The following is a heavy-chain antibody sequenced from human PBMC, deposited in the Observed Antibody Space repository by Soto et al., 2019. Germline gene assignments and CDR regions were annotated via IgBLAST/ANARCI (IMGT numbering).Heavy chain of an antibody. CDR3: ARISGGPIR. CDR2: IHTGGTN. J-gene: IGHJ4*02. CDR1: GGYISGFY. V-gene: IGHV4-4*07. Sequence: SETLSLTCTVSGGYISGFYCNWFRQPAGKGLEWIGRIHTGGTNNYKPSLRSRVTMSVDTSKNQFSLKLTSVTAADTAVYYCARISGGPIRWGQGTLVTVSS.